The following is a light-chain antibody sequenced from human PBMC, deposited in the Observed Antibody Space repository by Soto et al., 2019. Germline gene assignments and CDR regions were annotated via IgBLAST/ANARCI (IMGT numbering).Light chain of an antibody. CDR2: DVG. Sequence: QSVLTQPRSVSGSPGQSVTISCTGTSSDIGGYNYVSWYQQHPGKAPKLMIYDVGKRPSGVPDRFSGSESGNTASLTISGLQAEEEADYCCCSYAGSYTYVFGTGTKVTVL. V-gene: IGLV2-11*01. CDR1: SSDIGGYNY. J-gene: IGLJ1*01. CDR3: CSYAGSYTYV.